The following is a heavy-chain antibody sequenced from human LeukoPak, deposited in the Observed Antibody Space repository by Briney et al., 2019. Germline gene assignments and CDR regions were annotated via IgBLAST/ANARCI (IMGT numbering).Heavy chain of an antibody. CDR1: GASFRGYYY. V-gene: IGHV4-34*01. Sequence: SKTLSLTCAVYGASFRGYYYWSWIRQPPGQGLEWIGEINHSGSTNFNPSLKSRVTISVDTSKNQFSLKLTSVTAADTAVYYCARLRGSGPFYYYYYYIDVWGKGTAVTISS. J-gene: IGHJ6*03. CDR2: INHSGST. CDR3: ARLRGSGPFYYYYYYIDV. D-gene: IGHD3-16*01.